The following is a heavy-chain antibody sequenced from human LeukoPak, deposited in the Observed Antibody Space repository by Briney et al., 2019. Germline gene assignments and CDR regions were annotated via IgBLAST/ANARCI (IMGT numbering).Heavy chain of an antibody. CDR1: GFSFSSYA. D-gene: IGHD1-26*01. V-gene: IGHV3-23*01. Sequence: PGGSLRLSCAASGFSFSSYAMSWVRQAPGKGLDWVSAISVSGGSTYYADAVKGRFTISRDNSKNTLYLQMNSLRAEDTAVYYCAKDRKYSGVYPNDAFDIWGQGTMVTVSS. CDR3: AKDRKYSGVYPNDAFDI. J-gene: IGHJ3*02. CDR2: ISVSGGST.